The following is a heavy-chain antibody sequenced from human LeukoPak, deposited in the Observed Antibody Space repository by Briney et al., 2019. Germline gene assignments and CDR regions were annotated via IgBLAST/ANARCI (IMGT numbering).Heavy chain of an antibody. J-gene: IGHJ6*03. CDR2: IYHSGST. CDR1: GGSISSGGYY. Sequence: SETLSLTCTVSGGSISSGGYYWSWIRQPPGKGLEWIGYIYHSGSTNYNPSLKSRVTMSVDTSKNQFSLKLSSVTAADTAVYYCAREGRVGATDYYYYMDVWGKGTTVTVSS. CDR3: AREGRVGATDYYYYMDV. V-gene: IGHV4-61*08. D-gene: IGHD1-26*01.